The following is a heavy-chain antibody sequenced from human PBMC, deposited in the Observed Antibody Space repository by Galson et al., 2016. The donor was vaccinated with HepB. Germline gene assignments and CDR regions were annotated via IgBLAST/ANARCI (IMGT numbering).Heavy chain of an antibody. CDR3: ARNVPVTTYGY. CDR2: IYSGGST. CDR1: GVTVSNNY. V-gene: IGHV3-66*02. J-gene: IGHJ4*02. D-gene: IGHD4-11*01. Sequence: SLRLSCAASGVTVSNNYMTWVRQAPGKGLEFVSSIYSGGSTYYADSVKGRFTISRDSSTNTVYLQMNSLRAEDTAVYYCARNVPVTTYGYWGRRTLVAVSS.